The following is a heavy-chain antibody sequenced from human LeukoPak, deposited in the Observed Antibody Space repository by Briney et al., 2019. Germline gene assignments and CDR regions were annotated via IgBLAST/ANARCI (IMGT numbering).Heavy chain of an antibody. CDR3: ARRYFDY. CDR2: IKQDGSEK. J-gene: IGHJ4*02. V-gene: IGHV3-7*01. Sequence: GGSLRLSCAASGFTFSNYWMSWVRRAPGKGLEWVANIKQDGSEKYYVDSVEGRFTISRDNAKNSLYLQMNSLRAEDTAVYYCARRYFDYWGQGTLVTVSS. CDR1: GFTFSNYW.